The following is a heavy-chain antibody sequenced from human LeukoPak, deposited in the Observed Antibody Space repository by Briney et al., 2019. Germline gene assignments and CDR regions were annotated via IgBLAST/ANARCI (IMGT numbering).Heavy chain of an antibody. J-gene: IGHJ4*02. CDR3: ARDMGSGSLHF. CDR1: RYTFTDYY. CDR2: INPNSGGT. D-gene: IGHD1-26*01. V-gene: IGHV1-2*02. Sequence: ASVKVSCKASRYTFTDYYMHWVRQAPGQGLEWMGWINPNSGGTNYAQKFQGRVTMTRDTSISTAYMELSRLRSDDTAVYYFARDMGSGSLHFWGQGTLVTVSS.